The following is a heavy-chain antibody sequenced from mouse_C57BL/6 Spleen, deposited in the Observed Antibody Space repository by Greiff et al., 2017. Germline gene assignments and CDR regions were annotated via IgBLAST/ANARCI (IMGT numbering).Heavy chain of an antibody. Sequence: VQLQQPGAELVRPGSSVKLSCKASGYTFTSYWMHWVKQRPIQGLEWIGNIDPSDSETHYNQKFKDKATWTIDKSSSSAYMPLSSLTSEDSAVYYCASYYSSSPFAYWGQGTLVTVAA. CDR3: ASYYSSSPFAY. V-gene: IGHV1-52*01. J-gene: IGHJ3*01. D-gene: IGHD1-1*01. CDR2: IDPSDSET. CDR1: GYTFTSYW.